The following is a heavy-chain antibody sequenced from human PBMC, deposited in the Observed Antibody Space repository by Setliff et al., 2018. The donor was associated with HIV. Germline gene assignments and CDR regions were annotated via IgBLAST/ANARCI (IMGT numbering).Heavy chain of an antibody. CDR3: ARVAGGDIVVVVAATPYYYYMGV. J-gene: IGHJ6*03. V-gene: IGHV1-18*01. Sequence: ASVKVSCKASGYTFTSYGISWVRQAPGQGLEWMGWISAYNGNTDYAQKLQGRVTMTTDTSTSTAYMELRSLRSDDTAVYYCARVAGGDIVVVVAATPYYYYMGVWGKGTTVTV. D-gene: IGHD2-15*01. CDR2: ISAYNGNT. CDR1: GYTFTSYG.